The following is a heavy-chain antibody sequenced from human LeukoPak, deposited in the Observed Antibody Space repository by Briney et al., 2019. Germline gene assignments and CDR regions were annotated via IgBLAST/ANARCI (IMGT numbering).Heavy chain of an antibody. Sequence: GGSLRLSCAASGFTFSPYSMNWVRQAPGKGLEWVSYISSSSSTIYYADSVKGRFTISRDNAKNSLYLQMNSLRAEDTAVYYCARDGAYCSGGSCYSWGQGTLVTVSS. CDR3: ARDGAYCSGGSCYS. CDR1: GFTFSPYS. V-gene: IGHV3-48*04. D-gene: IGHD2-15*01. J-gene: IGHJ4*02. CDR2: ISSSSSTI.